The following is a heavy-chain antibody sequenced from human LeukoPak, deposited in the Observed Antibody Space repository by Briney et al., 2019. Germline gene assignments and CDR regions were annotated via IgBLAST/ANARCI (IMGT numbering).Heavy chain of an antibody. V-gene: IGHV4-59*01. J-gene: IGHJ4*02. Sequence: SETLSLTCTVSGGSISSCYWSWIRQPPGKGLEWIGYIYYSGSTNYNPSLKSRVTISVDTSKNQFSLKLSSVTAADTAVYYCARSVRWLPSIYYFDYWGQGTLVTVSS. D-gene: IGHD5-24*01. CDR1: GGSISSCY. CDR2: IYYSGST. CDR3: ARSVRWLPSIYYFDY.